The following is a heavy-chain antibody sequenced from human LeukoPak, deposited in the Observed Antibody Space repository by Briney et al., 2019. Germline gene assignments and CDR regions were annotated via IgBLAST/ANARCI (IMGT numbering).Heavy chain of an antibody. Sequence: SSETLSLTCTVSGDSISDYYWSWIRQPAGRGLEWIGRIFTTENTDYNPSLTSRVTMTIDTSKNQFSLELRSVTAADTAVYYCTRDPAFYGSGDWGQGTLVTVSS. V-gene: IGHV4-4*07. CDR2: IFTTENT. CDR1: GDSISDYY. CDR3: TRDPAFYGSGD. D-gene: IGHD3-10*01. J-gene: IGHJ4*02.